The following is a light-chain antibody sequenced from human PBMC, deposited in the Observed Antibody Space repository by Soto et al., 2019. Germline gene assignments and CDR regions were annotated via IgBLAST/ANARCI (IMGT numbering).Light chain of an antibody. CDR2: GAS. CDR1: QSVSSNY. J-gene: IGKJ4*01. Sequence: EIVLTQSPGTLSLSPGERATLSCRASQSVSSNYVGWYQQKPGQAPGLLIYGASTRATAIPARFSGSGSGTDFTLTVSSLQPEDFAVYYCQHDYNLLTFGGGTKVDIK. CDR3: QHDYNLLT. V-gene: IGKV3D-7*01.